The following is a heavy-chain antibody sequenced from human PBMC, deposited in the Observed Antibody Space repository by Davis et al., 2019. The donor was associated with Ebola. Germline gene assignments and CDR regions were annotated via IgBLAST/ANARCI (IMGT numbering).Heavy chain of an antibody. D-gene: IGHD2-2*01. J-gene: IGHJ5*02. CDR1: GVSLTTRGVG. CDR2: INHSGST. V-gene: IGHV4-39*07. Sequence: SGPTLVKPTQTLSLTCTLSGVSLTTRGVGVGWIRQPPGKGLEWIGEINHSGSTNYNPSLKSRVTISIDTSKTQFSRKLSSVTAADTSVYYCARGPRDCGTTSCYVRWFDPWGQGTLVTVSS. CDR3: ARGPRDCGTTSCYVRWFDP.